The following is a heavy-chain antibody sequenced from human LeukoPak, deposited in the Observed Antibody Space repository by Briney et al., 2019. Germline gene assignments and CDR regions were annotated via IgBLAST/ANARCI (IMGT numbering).Heavy chain of an antibody. CDR2: IIPIFGTA. D-gene: IGHD1-26*01. V-gene: IGHV1-69*13. CDR1: GGTFSSYA. CDR3: ARNSGSYLDTYYFDY. J-gene: IGHJ4*02. Sequence: SVKVSCKASGGTFSSYAISWVRQAPGQGLEWMGGIIPIFGTANYAQKFQGRATITADESTSTAYMELSSLRSEDTAVYYCARNSGSYLDTYYFDYWGQGTLVTVSS.